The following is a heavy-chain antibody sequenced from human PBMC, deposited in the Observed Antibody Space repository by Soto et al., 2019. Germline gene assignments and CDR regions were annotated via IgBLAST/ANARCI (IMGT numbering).Heavy chain of an antibody. CDR2: INDGGST. J-gene: IGHJ4*02. CDR1: GGSIGGYY. Sequence: SETLSLTCTVSGGSIGGYYWSWIRQPPGKGLEWIGYINDGGSTNYNPSLQSRLTMSVDMSKNQFSLNLSSVTAADTAVYYCARGRVVGDISLAYWGQGILVTVSS. CDR3: ARGRVVGDISLAY. D-gene: IGHD1-26*01. V-gene: IGHV4-59*01.